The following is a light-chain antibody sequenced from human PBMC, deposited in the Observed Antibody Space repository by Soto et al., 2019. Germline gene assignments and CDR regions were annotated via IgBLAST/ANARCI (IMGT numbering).Light chain of an antibody. CDR3: QQYNNWPF. CDR1: QSVSSN. CDR2: GAS. Sequence: EIVMTQSPATLSVSPGERATLSCRASQSVSSNLAWYQQKPGQAPRLLIYGASTRATGVPARFSGSGSGTEFTLTISSLQSEDFAVYYCQQYNNWPFFGPGTKEHIK. V-gene: IGKV3D-15*01. J-gene: IGKJ3*01.